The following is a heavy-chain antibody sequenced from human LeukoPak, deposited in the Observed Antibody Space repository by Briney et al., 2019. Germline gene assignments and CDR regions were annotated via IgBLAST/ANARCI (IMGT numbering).Heavy chain of an antibody. CDR2: IYPGDSRT. D-gene: IGHD1-26*01. J-gene: IGHJ5*02. CDR1: GYTFTNYW. CDR3: ACRDLLTTWSGP. V-gene: IGHV5-51*01. Sequence: GESLKISCEGFGYTFTNYWIGWVRQVPGKGLEWMGVIYPGDSRTRYNPSFQGQVTISADKSINTAYLQWNSLKASDTAIYYSACRDLLTTWSGPWGQGTLVTVSS.